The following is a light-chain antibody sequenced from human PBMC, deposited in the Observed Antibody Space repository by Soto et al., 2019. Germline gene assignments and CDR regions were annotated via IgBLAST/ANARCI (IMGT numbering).Light chain of an antibody. CDR1: QSISGW. CDR3: QQYDKYWT. V-gene: IGKV1-5*03. CDR2: KAS. Sequence: DLQMTQSPSTLSASVGDRVTITCRASQSISGWLAWYQQKPGKAPKLLIYKASHLERGVPPRFSGSGSGTDFTLTISSLQPEDCATYYCQQYDKYWTFGQGTKVEIK. J-gene: IGKJ1*01.